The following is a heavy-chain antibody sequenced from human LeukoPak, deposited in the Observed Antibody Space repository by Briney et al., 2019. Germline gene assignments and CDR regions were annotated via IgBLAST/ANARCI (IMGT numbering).Heavy chain of an antibody. V-gene: IGHV4-4*02. Sequence: SETLSLTCAVSGGSISSSNWWSWVRQPPGKGLEWIGEINHSGSTNYNPSLKSRVTISVDTSKNQFSLKLSSVTAADTAVYYCARGERGYCSSTSCSKGAFDIWGQGTMVTVSS. CDR3: ARGERGYCSSTSCSKGAFDI. D-gene: IGHD2-2*01. CDR1: GGSISSSNW. CDR2: INHSGST. J-gene: IGHJ3*02.